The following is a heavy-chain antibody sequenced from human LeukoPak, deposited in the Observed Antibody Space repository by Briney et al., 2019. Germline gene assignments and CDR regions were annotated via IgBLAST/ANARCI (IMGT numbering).Heavy chain of an antibody. Sequence: GGSLRLSCAASGFIFNYYAMNWVRQAPGKGLEWVSAISGGGHSTYYADSVKGRFTISRDNAKNSLYLQMNSLRAEDTAVYYCARDTYDSSGADAFDIWGQGTMVTVSS. CDR2: ISGGGHST. CDR3: ARDTYDSSGADAFDI. V-gene: IGHV3-23*01. J-gene: IGHJ3*02. CDR1: GFIFNYYA. D-gene: IGHD3-22*01.